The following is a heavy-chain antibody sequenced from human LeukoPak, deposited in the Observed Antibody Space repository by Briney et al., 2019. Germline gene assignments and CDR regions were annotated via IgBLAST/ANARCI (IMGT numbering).Heavy chain of an antibody. J-gene: IGHJ4*02. CDR1: GGSISSYY. Sequence: PSETLSLTCTVSGGSISSYYWSWIRQPPGKGLEWIGYIYYSGSTNYNPSLKSRVTISVDTSKNQFSLKLSSVTAADTAVYYCARDHGSTEAVDYWGQGTLVTVSS. CDR2: IYYSGST. CDR3: ARDHGSTEAVDY. V-gene: IGHV4-59*12. D-gene: IGHD3-10*01.